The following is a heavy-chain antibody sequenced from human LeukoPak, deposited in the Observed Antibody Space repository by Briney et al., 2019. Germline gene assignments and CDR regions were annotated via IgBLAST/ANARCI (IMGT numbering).Heavy chain of an antibody. CDR2: ISGSGGST. CDR1: GFTFSSYA. D-gene: IGHD6-19*01. J-gene: IGHJ6*02. CDR3: AGEVGDIAVARNYYYYGMDV. V-gene: IGHV3-23*01. Sequence: PGGSLRLSCAASGFTFSSYAMSWVRQAPGKGLEWVSAISGSGGSTHYADSVKGRFTISRDNSKNTLYLQMNSLRAEDTAVYYCAGEVGDIAVARNYYYYGMDVWGQGTTVTVSS.